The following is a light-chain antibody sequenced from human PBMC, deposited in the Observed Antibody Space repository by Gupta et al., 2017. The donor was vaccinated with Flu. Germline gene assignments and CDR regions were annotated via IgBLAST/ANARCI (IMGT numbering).Light chain of an antibody. CDR1: QSVGRN. CDR2: GAS. J-gene: IGKJ4*01. CDR3: QQESKWPIS. Sequence: ETVMTQSPVSLSASPAERVTLSCRASQSVGRNLAWYQQKPGRAPRLLIYGASTRAADIPARFSGSGSGTDFTLTIGSLQSEDFVVYFCQQESKWPISFGGGTKVDIK. V-gene: IGKV3D-15*01.